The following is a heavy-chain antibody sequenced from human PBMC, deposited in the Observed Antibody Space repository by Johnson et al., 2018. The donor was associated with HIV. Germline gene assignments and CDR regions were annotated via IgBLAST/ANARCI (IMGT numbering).Heavy chain of an antibody. CDR3: AKDPSLPHVSIAADALDI. D-gene: IGHD2-21*01. V-gene: IGHV3-30*02. Sequence: QVQLVESGGGVVQPGGSLRISCAASGVTFSSYGMHWVRQAPGKGLEGVAFIRYDGNNKYYADSVKGRFTISRDNSKNTLFLQMNSLKAEDTAVYYCAKDPSLPHVSIAADALDIWGQGTMVTVSS. CDR1: GVTFSSYG. CDR2: IRYDGNNK. J-gene: IGHJ3*02.